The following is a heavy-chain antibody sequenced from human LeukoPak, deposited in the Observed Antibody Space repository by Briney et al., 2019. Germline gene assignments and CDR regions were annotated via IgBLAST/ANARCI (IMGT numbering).Heavy chain of an antibody. CDR1: GFTFSSYA. D-gene: IGHD2-2*02. CDR2: ISGSGGST. J-gene: IGHJ4*02. CDR3: AKDPNPREYQLLYGY. V-gene: IGHV3-23*01. Sequence: GGSLRLSCAASGFTFSSYAMSWVRQAPGKGLEWVSGISGSGGSTYYANPVKGRFTISRDNSKNTLYLQMDSLRAEDTAVYYCAKDPNPREYQLLYGYWGQGTLVTVSS.